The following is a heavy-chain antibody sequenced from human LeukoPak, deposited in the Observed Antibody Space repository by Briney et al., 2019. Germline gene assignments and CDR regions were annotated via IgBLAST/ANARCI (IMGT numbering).Heavy chain of an antibody. CDR1: GFTFTNYA. V-gene: IGHV3-30-3*01. CDR3: ARGFVLGAAKNYFDY. J-gene: IGHJ4*02. D-gene: IGHD2-21*02. Sequence: GRSLRLSCAASGFTFTNYALHWVRQAPGKGLEWVAVISYDGTNKYYADFVKGRFTISRDNSKNTLSLQMNSLRAEDTALYYCARGFVLGAAKNYFDYWGQGALVTVSS. CDR2: ISYDGTNK.